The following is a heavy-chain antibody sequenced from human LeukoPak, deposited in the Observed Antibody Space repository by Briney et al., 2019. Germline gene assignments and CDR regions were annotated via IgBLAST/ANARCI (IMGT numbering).Heavy chain of an antibody. J-gene: IGHJ6*04. Sequence: GGSLRLSCAASGFTFSSYWMHWVRQAPGKGLVWVSRINSDGSSTSYADSVKGRFTISRDNAKNTLYLQMNSLRAEDTAVYYCAELGITMIGGVWGKGTTVTVSS. D-gene: IGHD3-10*02. CDR2: INSDGSST. CDR3: AELGITMIGGV. V-gene: IGHV3-74*01. CDR1: GFTFSSYW.